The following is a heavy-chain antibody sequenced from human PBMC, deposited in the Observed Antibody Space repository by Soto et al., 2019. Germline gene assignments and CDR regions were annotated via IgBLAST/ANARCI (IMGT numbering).Heavy chain of an antibody. CDR2: IYSAGST. CDR3: AGALEAAGTTDF. J-gene: IGHJ4*02. V-gene: IGHV4-59*11. D-gene: IGHD6-13*01. CDR1: GASISDHY. Sequence: PSETLSLTCSVSGASISDHYWSWIRQPPGKGLEWIGYIYSAGSTNYNPSLKSRVTISVDTSKNDFSLKLGSVTAADTAVYYCAGALEAAGTTDFWGKGTLVTVS.